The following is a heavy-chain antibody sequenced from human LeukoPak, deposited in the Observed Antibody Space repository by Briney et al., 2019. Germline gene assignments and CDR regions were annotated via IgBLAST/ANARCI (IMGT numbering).Heavy chain of an antibody. J-gene: IGHJ4*02. Sequence: PGGSLRLSCAASGFSFTTYAMGWVRQAPGRGLEWVSSVSGGDPTTYYSDSVKGRFTISRDNAKNTLYLQMNSLRAEDTAIYYCANIAPSGAGRGNFDFWGQGTLVTVSS. V-gene: IGHV3-23*01. CDR1: GFSFTTYA. D-gene: IGHD6-19*01. CDR3: ANIAPSGAGRGNFDF. CDR2: VSGGDPTT.